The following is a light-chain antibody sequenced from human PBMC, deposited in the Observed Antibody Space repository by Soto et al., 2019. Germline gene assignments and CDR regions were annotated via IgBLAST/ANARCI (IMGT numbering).Light chain of an antibody. Sequence: QPVLTQPSSLSASPGASASLTCTLRSGISVGTYSMFWYQQKPGSPPQYLLRYKSDSDKQQGSGVPSRFSGSIDASANAGILLISGLQSEDEADYYCMTWHSSAWVFGGGTKLTVL. CDR2: YKSDSDK. V-gene: IGLV5-45*03. CDR1: SGISVGTYS. J-gene: IGLJ3*02. CDR3: MTWHSSAWV.